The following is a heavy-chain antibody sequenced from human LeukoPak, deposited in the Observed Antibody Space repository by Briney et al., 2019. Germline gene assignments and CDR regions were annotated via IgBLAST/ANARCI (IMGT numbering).Heavy chain of an antibody. CDR2: IYHSGST. Sequence: SETLSLTCTVSGYSISSGYFWGWIRQPPGKGLEWIGSIYHSGSTSYNPSLKSRVTISVDKSKNQFSLKLSSVTAADTAVYYCARDLSGSGSHWGQGTLVTVSS. J-gene: IGHJ4*02. CDR1: GYSISSGYF. D-gene: IGHD3-10*01. V-gene: IGHV4-38-2*02. CDR3: ARDLSGSGSH.